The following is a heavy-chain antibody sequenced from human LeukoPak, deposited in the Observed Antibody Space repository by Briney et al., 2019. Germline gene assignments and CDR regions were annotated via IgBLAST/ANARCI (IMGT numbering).Heavy chain of an antibody. CDR3: ARGSFWSVNDGMDV. CDR1: GYTFTSYD. D-gene: IGHD3-3*01. CDR2: MNPKSGNT. J-gene: IGHJ6*02. Sequence: ASVKVSCTASGYTFTSYDINWVRQATGQGLEWMGWMNPKSGNTGYAQKFQGRVTMTRNTSISTAYMELSSLRSEDTAVYYCARGSFWSVNDGMDVWGHGTTVTVSS. V-gene: IGHV1-8*01.